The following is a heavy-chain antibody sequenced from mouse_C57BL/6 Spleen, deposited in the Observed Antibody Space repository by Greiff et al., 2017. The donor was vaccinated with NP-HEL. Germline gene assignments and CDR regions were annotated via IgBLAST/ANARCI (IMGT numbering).Heavy chain of an antibody. V-gene: IGHV1-76*01. CDR3: AIYFDY. J-gene: IGHJ2*01. CDR1: GYTFTDYY. CDR2: IYPGSGNT. Sequence: VQLQQSGAELVRPGASVKLSCKASGYTFTDYYINWVKQRPGQGLEWIARIYPGSGNTYYNEKFKGKATLTAEKSSSTAYMQLSSLTSEDSAVYFCAIYFDYWGQGTTLTVSS.